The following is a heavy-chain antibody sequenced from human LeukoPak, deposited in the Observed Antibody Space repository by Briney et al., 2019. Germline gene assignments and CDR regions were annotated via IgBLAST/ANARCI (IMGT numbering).Heavy chain of an antibody. D-gene: IGHD6-13*01. J-gene: IGHJ4*01. CDR2: IYHTGST. CDR3: ARGRGSSWYYFDS. CDR1: GGSIRSGGYY. V-gene: IGHV4-30-2*01. Sequence: SQTLSLTCTVSGGSIRSGGYYYSWIRQPPGKGLEWIGYIYHTGSTYYNPSLKSRVTMSVDRSKNQFSLKLSSVTAADTAVYYCARGRGSSWYYFDSWGHGTLITVSS.